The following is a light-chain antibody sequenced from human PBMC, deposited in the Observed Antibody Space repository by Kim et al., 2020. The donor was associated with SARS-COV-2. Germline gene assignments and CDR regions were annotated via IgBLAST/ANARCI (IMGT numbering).Light chain of an antibody. J-gene: IGKJ3*01. CDR1: QSVSSSY. CDR3: QQYGSSLFT. Sequence: SPGERATLSCRASQSVSSSYLAWYQKKPGQAPRLLSYGASSRATGIPDRFSGSGSGTDFTLTISRLEPEDFAVYYCQQYGSSLFTFGPGTKVDIK. CDR2: GAS. V-gene: IGKV3-20*01.